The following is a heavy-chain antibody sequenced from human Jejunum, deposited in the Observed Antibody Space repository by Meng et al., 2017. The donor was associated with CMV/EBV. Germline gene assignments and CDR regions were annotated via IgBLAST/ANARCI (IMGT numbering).Heavy chain of an antibody. CDR2: IKQDGGET. V-gene: IGHV3-7*01. CDR3: ASCSTNCLRPFDY. CDR1: GFTFSSYW. J-gene: IGHJ4*02. Sequence: SGFTFSSYWMNWVRQAPGKGLEWVATIKQDGGETYYVDSVKGRFTISRDNAKNSLYLQMNSLRAEDTAVYYCASCSTNCLRPFDYWGQGTLVTVSS. D-gene: IGHD2-2*01.